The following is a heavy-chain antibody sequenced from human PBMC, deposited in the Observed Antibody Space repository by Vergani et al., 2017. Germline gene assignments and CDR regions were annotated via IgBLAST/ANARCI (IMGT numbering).Heavy chain of an antibody. CDR1: GFTFSSYA. J-gene: IGHJ4*02. CDR3: ASSITIFGVEEYYFDY. V-gene: IGHV3-23*01. Sequence: EVQLLESGGGLVQPGGSLRLSCAASGFTFSSYAMSWVRQAPGKGLEWVSAISGSGGSTYYADSVKGRFTISRDNSKNTLYLQMNSLRAEDTAVYYCASSITIFGVEEYYFDYWGQGTLVTVSS. CDR2: ISGSGGST. D-gene: IGHD3-3*01.